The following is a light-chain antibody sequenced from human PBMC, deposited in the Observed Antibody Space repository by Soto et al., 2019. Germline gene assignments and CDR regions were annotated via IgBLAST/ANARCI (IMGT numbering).Light chain of an antibody. Sequence: QPVLTQSPSASASLGASVKLTCTLSSGHSSYAIAWHQKQPGKGPRYLMDLNNDGSHTKGDAIPDRFSGSSSGADRYLIISSLQCEDEADYYCQTWGSGFQFFGGGTKLTVL. J-gene: IGLJ2*01. V-gene: IGLV4-69*01. CDR1: SGHSSYA. CDR2: LNNDGSH. CDR3: QTWGSGFQF.